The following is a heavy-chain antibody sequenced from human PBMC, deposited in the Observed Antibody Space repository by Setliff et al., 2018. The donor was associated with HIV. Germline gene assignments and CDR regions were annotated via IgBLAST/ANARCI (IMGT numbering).Heavy chain of an antibody. CDR1: AGSISGYY. J-gene: IGHJ5*02. V-gene: IGHV4-34*01. Sequence: SETLSLTCAVYAGSISGYYWSWIRQSPGKGLEWIGEINHSGSTNYNPSLKSRVTISVDTSKNQFSLKLSSVTAADTAVYYCARGGTVTTVRGRNWFDPWGQGTLVTVSS. D-gene: IGHD3-10*01. CDR2: INHSGST. CDR3: ARGGTVTTVRGRNWFDP.